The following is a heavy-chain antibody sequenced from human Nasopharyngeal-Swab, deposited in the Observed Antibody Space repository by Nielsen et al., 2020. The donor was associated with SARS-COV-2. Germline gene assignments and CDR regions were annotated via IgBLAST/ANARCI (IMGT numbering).Heavy chain of an antibody. V-gene: IGHV3-30*04. CDR2: ISYDGSNK. CDR1: GFTFSSYA. D-gene: IGHD1-26*01. CDR3: ARDWARSGSYSTHFDY. J-gene: IGHJ4*02. Sequence: GESLKISCAASGFTFSSYAMHWVRQAPGKGLEWVAVISYDGSNKYYADSVKGRFTISRDNSKNTLYLQMNSLRVEDTAVYYCARDWARSGSYSTHFDYWGQGTLVTVSS.